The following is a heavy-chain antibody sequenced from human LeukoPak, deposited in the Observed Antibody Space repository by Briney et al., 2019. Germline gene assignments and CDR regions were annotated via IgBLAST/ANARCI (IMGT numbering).Heavy chain of an antibody. Sequence: GGSLRLSCGVSGFTFGRPWMSWVRQTPAKGLEFVANIKEDGSVRNYVDSVQGRFTISRDNAKNSLYLHMSSLRAEDTAVYYCARDPGYSSFDYWGQGTLVTVSS. D-gene: IGHD6-13*01. CDR1: GFTFGRPW. J-gene: IGHJ4*02. V-gene: IGHV3-7*01. CDR2: IKEDGSVR. CDR3: ARDPGYSSFDY.